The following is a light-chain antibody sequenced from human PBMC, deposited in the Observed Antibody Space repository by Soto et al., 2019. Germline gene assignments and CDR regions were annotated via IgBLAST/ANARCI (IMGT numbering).Light chain of an antibody. CDR3: VLYGV. CDR2: STN. Sequence: QAVVTQEPSFSVSPGRTVTLTCGLSSGSVSTSYYPSWYQQTPGQAPRTLIYSTNTRSSGVPDRFSGSILGNKAALTITGAQADDESDYYCVLYGVFGGGTQLTVL. CDR1: SGSVSTSYY. V-gene: IGLV8-61*01. J-gene: IGLJ7*01.